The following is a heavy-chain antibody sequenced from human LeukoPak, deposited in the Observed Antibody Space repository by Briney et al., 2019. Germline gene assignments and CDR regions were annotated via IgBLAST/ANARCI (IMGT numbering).Heavy chain of an antibody. J-gene: IGHJ3*02. D-gene: IGHD2-21*02. V-gene: IGHV3-74*01. CDR2: INSDGSST. CDR3: ARHGGYCGGDCHDAFDI. CDR1: GFTFSSYW. Sequence: GGSLGLSCAASGFTFSSYWMHWVRQAPGKGLVWVSRINSDGSSTIYADSVKGRFTISRDSAKNTLYLQMNSLRAEDTAVYYCARHGGYCGGDCHDAFDIWGQGTMVTVSS.